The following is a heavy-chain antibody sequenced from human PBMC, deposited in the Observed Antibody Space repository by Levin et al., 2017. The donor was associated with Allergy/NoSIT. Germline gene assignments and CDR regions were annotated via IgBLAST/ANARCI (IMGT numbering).Heavy chain of an antibody. Sequence: ETLSLTCAASGFTFSSYAMSWVRQAPGKGLEWVSAISGSGGSTYYADSVKGRFTISRDNSKNTLYLQMNSLRAEDTAVYYCAKVVTIFGVVIPPYYFDYWGQGTLVTVSS. CDR3: AKVVTIFGVVIPPYYFDY. D-gene: IGHD3-3*01. J-gene: IGHJ4*02. CDR2: ISGSGGST. CDR1: GFTFSSYA. V-gene: IGHV3-23*01.